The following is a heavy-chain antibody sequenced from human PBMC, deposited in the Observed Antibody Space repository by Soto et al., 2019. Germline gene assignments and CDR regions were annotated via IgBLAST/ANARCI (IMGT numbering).Heavy chain of an antibody. D-gene: IGHD2-2*01. J-gene: IGHJ4*02. Sequence: SETLSLXCTVSGGSISSYYWSWIRQPPGKGLEWIGYIYYSGSTNYNPSLKSRVTISVDTSKNQFSLKLSSVTAADTAVYYCAGLGGCSSTSCYDYWGQGTLVTVSS. V-gene: IGHV4-59*01. CDR3: AGLGGCSSTSCYDY. CDR1: GGSISSYY. CDR2: IYYSGST.